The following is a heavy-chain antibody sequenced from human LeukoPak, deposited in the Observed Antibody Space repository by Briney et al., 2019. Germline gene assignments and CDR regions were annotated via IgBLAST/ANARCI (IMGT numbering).Heavy chain of an antibody. CDR1: GGTFSSYA. D-gene: IGHD6-6*01. CDR2: IIPMFGTA. V-gene: IGHV1-69*06. CDR3: ARDPPGRPYSSSSYG. Sequence: ASVKVSCKASGGTFSSYAISWVRQAPGQGLEWMGGIIPMFGTANYAQKFQGRVTITADKSTSTAYMELSSLRSEDTAVYCCARDPPGRPYSSSSYGWGQGTLVTVSS. J-gene: IGHJ4*02.